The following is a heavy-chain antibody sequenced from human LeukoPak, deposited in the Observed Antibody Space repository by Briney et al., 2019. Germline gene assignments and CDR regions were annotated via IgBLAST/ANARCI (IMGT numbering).Heavy chain of an antibody. D-gene: IGHD3-16*01. V-gene: IGHV3-30-3*01. J-gene: IGHJ4*02. CDR3: ARAGEPTFLDY. CDR2: ISYDGSNK. Sequence: GGSLRLSCAASGFTFSSYAMHWVRQAPGKGLEWVAVISYDGSNKYYADSVKGRFTISRDNSKNTLYLQMNSLRAEDTAVYYCARAGEPTFLDYWGQGSLVTVSS. CDR1: GFTFSSYA.